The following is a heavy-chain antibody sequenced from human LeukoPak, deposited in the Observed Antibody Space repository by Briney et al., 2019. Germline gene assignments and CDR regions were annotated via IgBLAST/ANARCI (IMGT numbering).Heavy chain of an antibody. V-gene: IGHV3-30*18. CDR3: AKDYPDY. CDR1: GFTFSSYG. CDR2: ISYDGSNK. J-gene: IGHJ4*02. Sequence: GGSLRLTCAASGFTFSSYGMHWVRQAPGQGLEWVAVISYDGSNKYYADSVKGRFTISRDNSQNTLYLQMNSLRAEDTAVYYCAKDYPDYWGQGTLVTVSS.